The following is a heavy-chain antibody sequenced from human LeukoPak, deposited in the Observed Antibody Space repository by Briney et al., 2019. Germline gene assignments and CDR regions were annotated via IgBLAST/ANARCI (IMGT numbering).Heavy chain of an antibody. CDR1: GGSISSNNW. J-gene: IGHJ4*02. Sequence: PSETLSLTCAVSGGSISSNNWWTWVRQPPGKGLQWIGEIYHSGSTNYSPSLKSRVTISVDTSKNQFSLKLSSVTAADTAVYYCASGRLRLDYWGQGTLVTVSS. CDR3: ASGRLRLDY. CDR2: IYHSGST. V-gene: IGHV4-4*02. D-gene: IGHD5-12*01.